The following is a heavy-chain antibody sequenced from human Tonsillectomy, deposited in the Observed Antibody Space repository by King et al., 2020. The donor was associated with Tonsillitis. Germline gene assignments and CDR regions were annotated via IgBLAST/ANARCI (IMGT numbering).Heavy chain of an antibody. Sequence: QLQESGPGLVKPSETLSLTCTVSGYSISSVNYWGWIRQPPGKGLEWIGSIYHSGSTFYNPSLKSRVTISVDTSKNQFSLKLSSVTAADTAVYYCASSGSYYPAFDIWGQGTMVTVSS. D-gene: IGHD3-10*01. CDR3: ASSGSYYPAFDI. CDR2: IYHSGST. CDR1: GYSISSVNY. J-gene: IGHJ3*02. V-gene: IGHV4-38-2*02.